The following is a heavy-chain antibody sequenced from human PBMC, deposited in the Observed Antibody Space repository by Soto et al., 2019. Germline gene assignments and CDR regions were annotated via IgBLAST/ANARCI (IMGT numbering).Heavy chain of an antibody. D-gene: IGHD6-19*01. CDR1: GYTFTSYD. V-gene: IGHV1-8*01. Sequence: ASVKVSCKASGYTFTSYDINWVRQATGQGLEWMGWMNPNSGNTGYAQKLQGRVTMTTDTSTSTAYMELSSLRSDDTAVYYCASNSYSSGWPPYDYWGQGTLVTVSS. CDR3: ASNSYSSGWPPYDY. J-gene: IGHJ4*02. CDR2: MNPNSGNT.